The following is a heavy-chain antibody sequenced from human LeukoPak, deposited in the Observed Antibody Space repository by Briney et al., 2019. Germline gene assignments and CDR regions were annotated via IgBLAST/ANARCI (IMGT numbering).Heavy chain of an antibody. CDR2: IYSDNT. V-gene: IGHV3-53*01. CDR3: ARRAGAYSHPYDY. J-gene: IGHJ4*02. Sequence: PGGSLRLSCTVSGFTVSSNSMSWVRQAPGKGLEWGSFIYSDNTHYSDSVKGRLTISRDNSKNTLYLQMNSLRAEDTAVYYCARRAGAYSHPYDYWGQGTLVTVSS. D-gene: IGHD4/OR15-4a*01. CDR1: GFTVSSNS.